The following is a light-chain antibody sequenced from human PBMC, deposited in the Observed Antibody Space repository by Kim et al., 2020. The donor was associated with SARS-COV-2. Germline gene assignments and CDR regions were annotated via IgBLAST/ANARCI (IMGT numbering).Light chain of an antibody. J-gene: IGKJ2*01. CDR2: DAS. CDR1: QSMNSW. V-gene: IGKV1-5*01. Sequence: SASLRDRVTIPCRASQSMNSWLAWYQQQPGTAPKLLIYDASSLQSGVPPRFSGRGSGTEFTLTISSLQPDDFATYYCHQYQSYPYTFGQGTKLEI. CDR3: HQYQSYPYT.